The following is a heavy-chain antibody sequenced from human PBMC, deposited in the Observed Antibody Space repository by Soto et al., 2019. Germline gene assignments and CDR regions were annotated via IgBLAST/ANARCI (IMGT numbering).Heavy chain of an antibody. CDR2: IVPLFGST. Sequence: QVQLVQSGAEVKKPGSSVKVSCKASEGTFRSYTFSWVRQAPGQGLEWMGGIVPLFGSTNNAEVFQGSLTITTDESTTTAYMELTCLSSDVTAVYFCSRDSALVSSNGPSGPFDLWGQATLVTVSS. J-gene: IGHJ3*01. CDR3: SRDSALVSSNGPSGPFDL. CDR1: EGTFRSYT. V-gene: IGHV1-69*01. D-gene: IGHD2-8*01.